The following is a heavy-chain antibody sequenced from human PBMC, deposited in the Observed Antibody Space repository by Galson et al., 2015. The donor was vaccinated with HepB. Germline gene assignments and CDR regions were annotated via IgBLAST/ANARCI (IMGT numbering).Heavy chain of an antibody. V-gene: IGHV3-48*03. CDR2: ISSSGSTI. CDR1: GFTYSSYE. J-gene: IGHJ4*02. Sequence: PLRLSCADSGFTYSSYEMKWVRQAPGKGLEWVSYISSSGSTIYYADSVKGRFTISRDNAKNSLYLQMNSLRAEDTAVYYCARTSIWFGELLAPFFDYWGQGTLVTVSS. D-gene: IGHD3-10*01. CDR3: ARTSIWFGELLAPFFDY.